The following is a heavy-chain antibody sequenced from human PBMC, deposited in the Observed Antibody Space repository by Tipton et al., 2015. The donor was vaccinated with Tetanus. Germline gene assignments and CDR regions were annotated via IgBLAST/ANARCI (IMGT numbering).Heavy chain of an antibody. CDR3: ARDQARGARGWNYFDS. Sequence: TLSLTCTVSGGSISSGGYYWSWIRQHPGKGLEWIGDIYYSGSTYYNPSLKSRVTISVDTSKNQFSLKLNSVTAADTAVNYCARDQARGARGWNYFDSWGQGALVTVSS. V-gene: IGHV4-31*03. J-gene: IGHJ4*02. CDR1: GGSISSGGYY. CDR2: IYYSGST. D-gene: IGHD1-26*01.